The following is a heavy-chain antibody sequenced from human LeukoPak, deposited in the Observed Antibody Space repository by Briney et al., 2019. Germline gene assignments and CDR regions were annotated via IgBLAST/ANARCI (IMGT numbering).Heavy chain of an antibody. V-gene: IGHV4-59*01. CDR2: IYYSGST. J-gene: IGHJ6*03. Sequence: SETLSLTCTVSGGSISSYYWSWIRQPPEKGLEWIGYIYYSGSTNYNPSLKSRVTISVDTSKSQFSLKLSSVTAADTAVYYCARCIAARPGSRLRTDYYYYMDVWGKGTTVTVSS. D-gene: IGHD6-6*01. CDR1: GGSISSYY. CDR3: ARCIAARPGSRLRTDYYYYMDV.